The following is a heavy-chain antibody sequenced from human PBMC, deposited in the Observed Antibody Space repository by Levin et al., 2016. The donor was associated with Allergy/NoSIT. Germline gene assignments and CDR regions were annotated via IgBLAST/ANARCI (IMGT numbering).Heavy chain of an antibody. CDR1: GGSINSTLYY. CDR3: ARDDSGSPDRY. CDR2: VHYRGNT. D-gene: IGHD6-19*01. Sequence: SETLSLTCTVSGGSINSTLYYWGWTRQPPGKGLEWIGSVHYRGNTYYNPSLKSRVTISVDTSKNQFSLRLESVTAADTAVYYCARDDSGSPDRYWGQGALVTVSS. V-gene: IGHV4-39*07. J-gene: IGHJ4*02.